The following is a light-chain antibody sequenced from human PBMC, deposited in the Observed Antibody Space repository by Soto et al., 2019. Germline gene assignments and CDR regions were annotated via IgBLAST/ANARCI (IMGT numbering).Light chain of an antibody. CDR2: AAS. CDR3: PQSYSSPPT. Sequence: AIQMTQSPSSLSASVGDRVTITCRASQGIRNDLGWYQQKPGKAPKLLIYAASSLQSGDPSRFSGSVSGTDFALTVSSLLPEDFATYYCPQSYSSPPTFGHGTKV. CDR1: QGIRND. J-gene: IGKJ1*01. V-gene: IGKV1-6*01.